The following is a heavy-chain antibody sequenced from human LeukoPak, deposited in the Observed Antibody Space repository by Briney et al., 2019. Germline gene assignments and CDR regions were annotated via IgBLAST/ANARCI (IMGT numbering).Heavy chain of an antibody. D-gene: IGHD4-11*01. CDR3: AREWQYQFDY. J-gene: IGHJ4*03. CDR2: VYHSGIT. Sequence: PWETLSLTCTVSGGSITNTNYYWAWIRQPPGEGLEWIGSVYHSGITYYTPSLKSRVSISVDTSKNQFSLKVTSVTAADTAVYYCAREWQYQFDYWGQGTMVTVSS. V-gene: IGHV4-39*07. CDR1: GGSITNTNYY.